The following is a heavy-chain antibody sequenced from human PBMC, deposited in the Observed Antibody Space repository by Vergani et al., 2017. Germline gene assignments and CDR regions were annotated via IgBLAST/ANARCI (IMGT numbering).Heavy chain of an antibody. Sequence: QVQLVQSGAEVKKPGSSVKVSCKASGGTFSSYAISWVRQAPGQGLEWMGGIIPIFGTANYAQKFQGRVTITADESTSTAYLELSSLRSEDTAVYYCARGYHLGILTGVYYYGMDVWGQGTTVTVSS. D-gene: IGHD3-9*01. J-gene: IGHJ6*02. CDR1: GGTFSSYA. CDR2: IIPIFGTA. CDR3: ARGYHLGILTGVYYYGMDV. V-gene: IGHV1-69*01.